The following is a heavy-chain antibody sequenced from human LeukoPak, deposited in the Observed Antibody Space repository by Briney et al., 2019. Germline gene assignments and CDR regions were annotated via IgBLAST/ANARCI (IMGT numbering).Heavy chain of an antibody. D-gene: IGHD3-22*01. V-gene: IGHV4-39*01. CDR3: VRHGLLSGYYYSAFDI. CDR1: GGSISSSSYY. Sequence: SETLSLTCTVSGGSISSSSYYWGWIRQPPGKGLEWIGSIYYSGSTYYNPSLKSRVTISVDTSKNQFSLKLSSVTAADTAVYYCVRHGLLSGYYYSAFDIWGQGTMVTVSS. CDR2: IYYSGST. J-gene: IGHJ3*02.